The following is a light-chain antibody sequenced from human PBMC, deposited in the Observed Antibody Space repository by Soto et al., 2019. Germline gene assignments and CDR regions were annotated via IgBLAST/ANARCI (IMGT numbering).Light chain of an antibody. Sequence: QSALPKPASVSVSPGQSITISCTGTSRDVGGYSYVSWYQQHPGKAPKLMIYDVNNRPSGVSDRFSGSKSGNTASLTISGVQGEDESDYYCSSFTSDSTRVFGGGTKLPVL. CDR2: DVN. CDR3: SSFTSDSTRV. V-gene: IGLV2-14*03. J-gene: IGLJ2*01. CDR1: SRDVGGYSY.